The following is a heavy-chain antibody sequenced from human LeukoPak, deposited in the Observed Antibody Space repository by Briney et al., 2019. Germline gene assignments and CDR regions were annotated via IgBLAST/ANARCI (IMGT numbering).Heavy chain of an antibody. D-gene: IGHD3-10*01. J-gene: IGHJ4*02. V-gene: IGHV4-59*01. CDR1: GGSISSYY. CDR2: IYYSGST. CDR3: AREANYYGSGSYFGGTFDY. Sequence: SETLSLTCTISGGSISSYYWSWIRQPPGKGLEWIGYIYYSGSTNYNPSLKSRVTISVDTSKNQFSLKLTSVTAADTAVYYCAREANYYGSGSYFGGTFDYWGQGSLVTVSS.